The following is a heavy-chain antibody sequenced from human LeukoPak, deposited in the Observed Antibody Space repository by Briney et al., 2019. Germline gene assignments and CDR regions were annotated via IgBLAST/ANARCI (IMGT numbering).Heavy chain of an antibody. D-gene: IGHD2-2*01. V-gene: IGHV3-23*01. CDR2: ISGSGGST. CDR1: GFTFTNYA. Sequence: PGGSLRLSCAASGFTFTNYALSWVRQDPGKGLEWVSVISGSGGSTYYADSVKGRFTISRDNSKNTLYLQMNSLRAEDTAVYYCAKADEIRLPGYCSGTSCYAFDIWGQGTMVTVSS. J-gene: IGHJ3*02. CDR3: AKADEIRLPGYCSGTSCYAFDI.